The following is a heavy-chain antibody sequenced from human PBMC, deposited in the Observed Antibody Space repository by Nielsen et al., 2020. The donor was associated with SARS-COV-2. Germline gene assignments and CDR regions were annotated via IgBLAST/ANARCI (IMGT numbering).Heavy chain of an antibody. CDR3: ARGGYGSGRPY. D-gene: IGHD3-10*01. CDR2: ISSSSSYT. Sequence: GESLKISCAASGFTFSDYYMSWIRQAPGKGLEWVSYISSSSSYTNYADSVKGRFTISRDNAKNSLYLQMNSLRAEDTAVYYCARGGYGSGRPYWGQGTLATVSS. V-gene: IGHV3-11*05. CDR1: GFTFSDYY. J-gene: IGHJ4*02.